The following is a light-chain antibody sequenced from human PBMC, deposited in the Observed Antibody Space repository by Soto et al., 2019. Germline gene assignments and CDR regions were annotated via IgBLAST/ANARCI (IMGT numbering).Light chain of an antibody. J-gene: IGLJ1*01. CDR3: SSYTTSGNYV. Sequence: LTQRASVSGSPGQSMAISCTGTSRDVGAYNSVSWYQQHPGKVPKLLIYDVNNRPSEISTRFSGSKSGNTASLTISGLQAEDEADYYCSSYTTSGNYVFGTGTKVTVL. V-gene: IGLV2-14*01. CDR2: DVN. CDR1: SRDVGAYNS.